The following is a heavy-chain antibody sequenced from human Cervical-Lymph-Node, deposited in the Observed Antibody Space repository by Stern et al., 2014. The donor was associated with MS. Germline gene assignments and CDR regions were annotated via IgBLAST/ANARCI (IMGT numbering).Heavy chain of an antibody. D-gene: IGHD6-13*01. CDR3: ALSSETSDRWYSLGYDL. Sequence: VQLVESGAEVTKPWSSVKVSCKASGGTFSKFPSSWVRQAPGQGIEWMGGIFPVFGTPTYAQEFRGRVTITADVSTSTVYMELSSLRSDDTAVYYCALSSETSDRWYSLGYDLWGQGTLVTVSS. J-gene: IGHJ5*02. V-gene: IGHV1-69*01. CDR1: GGTFSKFP. CDR2: IFPVFGTP.